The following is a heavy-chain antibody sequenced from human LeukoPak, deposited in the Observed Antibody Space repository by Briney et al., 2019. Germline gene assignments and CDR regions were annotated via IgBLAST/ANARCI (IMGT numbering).Heavy chain of an antibody. V-gene: IGHV4-34*01. CDR3: ASGYDGNYYYYGMDV. CDR2: INHSGST. Sequence: SETLSLTCAVYGGSFSGYYWSWIRQPPGKGLEWIGEINHSGSTNYNPSLKGRVTISVDTSKNQFSLKLSSVTAADTAVYYCASGYDGNYYYYGMDVWGQGTTVTVSS. D-gene: IGHD5-12*01. CDR1: GGSFSGYY. J-gene: IGHJ6*02.